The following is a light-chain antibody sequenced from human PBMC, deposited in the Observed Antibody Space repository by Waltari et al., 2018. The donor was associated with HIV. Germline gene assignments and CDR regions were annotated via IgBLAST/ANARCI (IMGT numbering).Light chain of an antibody. V-gene: IGLV1-44*01. J-gene: IGLJ1*01. CDR1: SSNTGSNT. CDR3: AAWDDSLNVLYV. Sequence: QSVLTQPPSASGTPGQRVTISCSGSSSNTGSNTVNWYQPLPGTAPKLLIYSNNPRPSGVPDRFSGSKSGTSASLAISGLQSEDEADYYCAAWDDSLNVLYVFGTGTKVTVL. CDR2: SNN.